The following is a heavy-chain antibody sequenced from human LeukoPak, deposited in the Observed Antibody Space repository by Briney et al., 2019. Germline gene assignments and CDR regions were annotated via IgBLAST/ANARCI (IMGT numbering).Heavy chain of an antibody. CDR1: GYTLTSSG. CDR3: ARDEQWLVPISRPFYGMDV. J-gene: IGHJ6*02. V-gene: IGHV1-18*01. Sequence: GESLKISCKGSGYTLTSSGISWVRQAPGQGLEWMGWINTYNGNTNYAQKLQGRVTMTTDTPTSTAYMELRSLRSDDTAVYYCARDEQWLVPISRPFYGMDVWGQETTVTVSS. CDR2: INTYNGNT. D-gene: IGHD6-19*01.